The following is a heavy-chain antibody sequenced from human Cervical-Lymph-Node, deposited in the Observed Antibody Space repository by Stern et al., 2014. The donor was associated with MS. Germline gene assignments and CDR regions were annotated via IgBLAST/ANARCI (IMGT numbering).Heavy chain of an antibody. CDR3: ARDNDDNGMDV. J-gene: IGHJ6*02. D-gene: IGHD1-1*01. CDR1: GGTFSNYG. Sequence: QMQLEQSGAEVKNPGSSVKDACMASGGTFSNYGGSRVRQAPGQGLDWSGGIIPIFGTTQYAQKFQGRVAITADNSMSTVYMELTGLTSADTAVYYCARDNDDNGMDVWGQGTTVIVSS. CDR2: IIPIFGTT. V-gene: IGHV1-69*06.